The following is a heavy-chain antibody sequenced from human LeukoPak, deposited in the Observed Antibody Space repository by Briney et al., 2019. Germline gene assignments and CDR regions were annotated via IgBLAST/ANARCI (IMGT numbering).Heavy chain of an antibody. CDR3: ARDAQWLVPEGYYYYMDV. CDR2: ISSSSRHI. Sequence: GGSLRLSCAGSGFAFSRYSMNWFRQAPEKGLQRVSSISSSSRHIFYADSVKGRFTISRDNAKNSLYLQMNSLRAGDTAVYYCARDAQWLVPEGYYYYMDVWGKGITVTVAS. D-gene: IGHD6-19*01. V-gene: IGHV3-21*06. CDR1: GFAFSRYS. J-gene: IGHJ6*03.